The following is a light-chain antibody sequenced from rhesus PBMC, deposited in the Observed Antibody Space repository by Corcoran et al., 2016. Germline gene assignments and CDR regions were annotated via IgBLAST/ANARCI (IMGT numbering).Light chain of an antibody. V-gene: IGKV1-69*01. CDR1: QGISNW. CDR2: RAS. CDR3: QHHDNSPYC. J-gene: IGKJ2*01. Sequence: DIQMTQSPSSLSASVGDRVTITCRASQGISNWLAWYQQNPGKAPKLLIYRASNLETGVPSRFSGSGSGTDFTLPISRLQPEDIATYYCQHHDNSPYCFDQGTKVEI.